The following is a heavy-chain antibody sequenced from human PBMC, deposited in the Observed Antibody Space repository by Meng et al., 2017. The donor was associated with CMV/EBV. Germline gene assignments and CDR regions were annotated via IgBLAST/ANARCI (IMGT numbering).Heavy chain of an antibody. CDR2: ISSSGSTL. Sequence: GGSLRLSCAASGFTFSDYYMSWIRQAPGKGLEWVSYISSSGSTLYYADSVKGRFTISRDNAKNSLYLQMNSLRAEDTAVYYCARDNIVVVPATTDYYYGMDVWGQGTTVTVSS. CDR1: GFTFSDYY. J-gene: IGHJ6*02. CDR3: ARDNIVVVPATTDYYYGMDV. V-gene: IGHV3-11*04. D-gene: IGHD2-2*01.